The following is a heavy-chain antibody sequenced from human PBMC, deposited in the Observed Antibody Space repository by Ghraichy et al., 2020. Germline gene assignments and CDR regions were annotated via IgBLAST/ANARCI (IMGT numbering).Heavy chain of an antibody. CDR2: ISYSGST. CDR3: ARDGNGAANRWFDP. Sequence: SETLSLTCSVSGASISTGSYYWIWIRQRPGSGLEWIGHISYSGSTYYIPSLRSRLTISIDTSKNQVSLRLNSVTAADTALYSCARDGNGAANRWFDPWGQGTLVTVSS. CDR1: GASISTGSYY. J-gene: IGHJ5*02. V-gene: IGHV4-31*03. D-gene: IGHD6-13*01.